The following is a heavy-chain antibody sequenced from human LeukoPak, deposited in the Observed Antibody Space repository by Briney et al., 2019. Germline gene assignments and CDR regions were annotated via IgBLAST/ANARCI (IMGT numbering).Heavy chain of an antibody. Sequence: PGGSLRLSCAASGFTFRNYWMSWVRQAPGTGLEWVADIKQDGSDRNYVTSVRGRFTISRDNAKNSLYLQMNSLRAEDTAVYYCARDPRIAVAGTTGVFDYWGQGTLVTVSS. CDR1: GFTFRNYW. D-gene: IGHD6-19*01. J-gene: IGHJ4*02. CDR3: ARDPRIAVAGTTGVFDY. V-gene: IGHV3-7*01. CDR2: IKQDGSDR.